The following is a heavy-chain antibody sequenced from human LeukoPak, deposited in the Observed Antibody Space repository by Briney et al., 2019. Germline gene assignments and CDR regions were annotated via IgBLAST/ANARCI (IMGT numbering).Heavy chain of an antibody. CDR3: ARRYYGSSPGAFGL. CDR1: GFTVSSNY. V-gene: IGHV3-66*04. Sequence: PGGSLRLSCAASGFTVSSNYMSWVRQGPGKGLEWVSTIHSSGSTYYADSVKGRFSISRDSSKNTLYLQMNSLRDDETAVYYCARRYYGSSPGAFGLWGQGTMVTVSS. D-gene: IGHD3-22*01. J-gene: IGHJ3*01. CDR2: IHSSGST.